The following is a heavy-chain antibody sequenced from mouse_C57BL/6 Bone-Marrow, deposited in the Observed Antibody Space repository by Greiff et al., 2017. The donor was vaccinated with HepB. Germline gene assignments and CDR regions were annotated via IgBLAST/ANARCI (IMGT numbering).Heavy chain of an antibody. CDR2: ISDGGSYT. D-gene: IGHD1-1*01. Sequence: EVKLVESGGGLVKPGGSLKLSCAASGFTFSSYAMSWVRQTPEKRLEWVATISDGGSYTYYPDNVKGRFTISRDNAKNNLYLQISHLTSEDTAMYYCASFTTVVADWDFDVWGSGTAVTVSS. J-gene: IGHJ1*01. V-gene: IGHV5-4*03. CDR3: ASFTTVVADWDFDV. CDR1: GFTFSSYA.